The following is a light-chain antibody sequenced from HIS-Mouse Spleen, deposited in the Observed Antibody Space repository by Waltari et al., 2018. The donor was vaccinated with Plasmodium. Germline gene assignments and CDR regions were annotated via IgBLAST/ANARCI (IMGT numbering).Light chain of an antibody. J-gene: IGKJ2*01. CDR1: QSVSSSY. Sequence: VLTQSPGTLSLSPGERATLSCRASQSVSSSYLAWYQQKPGQSPRLLIYGASSRATGIPDRFSGSGSGTDFTLTISRQEPEDFAVYYCQQYGSSPYTFGQGTKLEIK. V-gene: IGKV3-20*01. CDR2: GAS. CDR3: QQYGSSPYT.